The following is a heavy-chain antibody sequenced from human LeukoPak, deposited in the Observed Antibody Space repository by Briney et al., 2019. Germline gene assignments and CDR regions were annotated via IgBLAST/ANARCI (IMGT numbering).Heavy chain of an antibody. CDR1: GFTVSNNY. D-gene: IGHD3-22*01. V-gene: IGHV3-53*01. CDR3: AKGHYYDSSGYSSYFDY. J-gene: IGHJ4*02. CDR2: IYSGGTT. Sequence: GGSLRLSCAASGFTVSNNYLTWVRQAPGKGLEWVSAIYSGGTTYYADSEKGRFTISRDSSKNALYLQMNSLRAEDTAVYYCAKGHYYDSSGYSSYFDYWAREPWSPSPQ.